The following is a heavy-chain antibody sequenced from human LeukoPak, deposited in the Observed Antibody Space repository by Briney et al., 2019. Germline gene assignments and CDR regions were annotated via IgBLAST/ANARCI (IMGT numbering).Heavy chain of an antibody. D-gene: IGHD3-10*01. CDR3: ARGFFRVTMVRGVIISRWFDP. CDR1: GGSFSGYY. V-gene: IGHV4-34*01. J-gene: IGHJ5*02. Sequence: SETLSLTCAVYGGSFSGYYWSWIRQPPGKGLEWIGEINHSGSTNYNPSLKSRVTISVGTSKNQFSLKLSSVTAADTAVYYCARGFFRVTMVRGVIISRWFDPWGQGTLVTVSS. CDR2: INHSGST.